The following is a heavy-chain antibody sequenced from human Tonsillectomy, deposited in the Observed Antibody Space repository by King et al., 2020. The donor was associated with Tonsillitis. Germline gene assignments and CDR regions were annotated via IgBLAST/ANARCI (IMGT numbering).Heavy chain of an antibody. CDR2: IDWDDNK. D-gene: IGHD2-21*01. CDR1: GFSLSDIGMS. V-gene: IGHV2-70*01. J-gene: IGHJ5*01. Sequence: VTLKESGPALVKPTETLTLTCTFSGFSLSDIGMSVNWIRQPPGKALEWLALIDWDDNKFYTTSLKTRLTISKDTSKDQVVLRMTNMDPLDTATYYCARTIGVSRFDSWGQGTLVTVSS. CDR3: ARTIGVSRFDS.